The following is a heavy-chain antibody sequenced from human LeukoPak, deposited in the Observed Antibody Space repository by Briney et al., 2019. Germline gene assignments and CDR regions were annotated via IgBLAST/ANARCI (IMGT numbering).Heavy chain of an antibody. D-gene: IGHD1-26*01. Sequence: SGGSLRLSCAASGFTFSSYAMSRVRQAPGKGLEWVSAISGSGGSTYYADSVKGRFTTSRDNSKNTLYPQMNSLRAEDTAVYYCAKGGVGRLFDYWGQGTLVTVSS. CDR3: AKGGVGRLFDY. J-gene: IGHJ4*02. CDR2: ISGSGGST. V-gene: IGHV3-23*01. CDR1: GFTFSSYA.